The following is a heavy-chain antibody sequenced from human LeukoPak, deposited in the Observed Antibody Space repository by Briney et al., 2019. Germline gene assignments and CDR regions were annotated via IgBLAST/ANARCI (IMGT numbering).Heavy chain of an antibody. CDR3: ASAIGYCSSSSCSQIDY. Sequence: SETLSLTCVVSGVSISSSNWWSRVRQPPGKGLEWIGEIFHSGSTNYNPSLKSRVTISLDKSKNQFSLKLSSVTAADTAIYYCASAIGYCSSSSCSQIDYWGQGTLVTVPS. CDR2: IFHSGST. D-gene: IGHD2-2*01. V-gene: IGHV4-4*02. J-gene: IGHJ4*02. CDR1: GVSISSSNW.